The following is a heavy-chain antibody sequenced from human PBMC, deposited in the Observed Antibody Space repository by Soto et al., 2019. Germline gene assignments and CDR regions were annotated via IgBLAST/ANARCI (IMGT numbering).Heavy chain of an antibody. CDR2: IIPIFGTA. J-gene: IGHJ3*02. D-gene: IGHD4-17*01. CDR1: GGTFSSYA. V-gene: IGHV1-69*13. CDR3: ARGLLSDYDAFDI. Sequence: SVKVSCKASGGTFSSYAISWVRQAPGQGLEWMGGIIPIFGTANYAQKFQGRVTITADESKNSLYLQMNSLKAEDTAVYYCARGLLSDYDAFDIWGQGTMVTVSS.